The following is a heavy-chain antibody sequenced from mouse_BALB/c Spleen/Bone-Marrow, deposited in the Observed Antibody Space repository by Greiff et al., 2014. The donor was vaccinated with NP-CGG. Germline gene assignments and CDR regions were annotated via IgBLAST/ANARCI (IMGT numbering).Heavy chain of an antibody. J-gene: IGHJ3*01. V-gene: IGHV14-3*02. CDR3: ANYYYGSSYGFAY. CDR1: GFNIKDTY. D-gene: IGHD1-1*01. CDR2: IDPANGNT. Sequence: VQLQQSGAELVKPGASVKLSCTASGFNIKDTYMHWVKQRPEQGLEWIGRIDPANGNTKYDPKFQGKATITADTSSNTAYLQLSSLTSEDTAVYYGANYYYGSSYGFAYWGQGTLVTVPA.